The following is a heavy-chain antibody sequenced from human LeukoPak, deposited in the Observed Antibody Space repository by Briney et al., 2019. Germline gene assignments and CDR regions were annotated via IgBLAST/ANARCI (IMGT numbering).Heavy chain of an antibody. Sequence: GGSLRLSCAASGFTFSSYWMSWVRQAPGKGLEWVANIKQDGSEKYYVDSVKGRFTISRDITKNSLYVQMNSLRAEDTAVYYCARERTPKYYCGSGSFDRYYDHWGQGTLVTVSS. CDR3: ARERTPKYYCGSGSFDRYYDH. CDR1: GFTFSSYW. D-gene: IGHD3-10*01. V-gene: IGHV3-7*01. J-gene: IGHJ4*02. CDR2: IKQDGSEK.